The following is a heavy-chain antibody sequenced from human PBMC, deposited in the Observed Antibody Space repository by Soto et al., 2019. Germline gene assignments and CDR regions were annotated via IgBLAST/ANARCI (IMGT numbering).Heavy chain of an antibody. CDR3: ARGIDGYCSGGSCYWFDP. CDR1: GGSISSGDYY. J-gene: IGHJ5*02. Sequence: QVQLQESGPGLVKPSQTLSLTCTVSGGSISSGDYYWSWIRQPPGKGLEWIGYIYYSGSTYYNPSLKRRVTISVDTSKNQFSLKLSSVTAADTAVYYCARGIDGYCSGGSCYWFDPWGQGTLVTVSS. CDR2: IYYSGST. D-gene: IGHD2-15*01. V-gene: IGHV4-30-4*01.